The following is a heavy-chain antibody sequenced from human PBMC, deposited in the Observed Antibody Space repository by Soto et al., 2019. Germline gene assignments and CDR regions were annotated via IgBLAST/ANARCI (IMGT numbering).Heavy chain of an antibody. CDR2: IHYSGNS. Sequence: SETLSLTCTVSGASVTTTYWSCIRQPPGKGLEWIGYIHYSGNSFYNPSLKSRVTMSVDTSKNQFSLRLTPVTAADTAVYFCARGAGEYATPFEYWGPGTMLTLSS. CDR3: ARGAGEYATPFEY. CDR1: GASVTTTY. V-gene: IGHV4-59*02. J-gene: IGHJ4*02. D-gene: IGHD3-10*01.